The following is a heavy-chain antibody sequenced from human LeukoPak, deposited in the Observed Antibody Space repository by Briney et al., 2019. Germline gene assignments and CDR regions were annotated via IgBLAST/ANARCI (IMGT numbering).Heavy chain of an antibody. CDR2: INHSGST. V-gene: IGHV4-34*01. D-gene: IGHD2-21*02. CDR3: ARIRACGGDCYLYYYYYYMDV. Sequence: SETLSLTCAVYGGSFSGYYWSWIRQPPGKGLEWIGEINHSGSTNYNPSLKSRVTISVDTSKNQFSLKLSSVTAADTAVYYCARIRACGGDCYLYYYYYYMDVWGKGTTVTISS. J-gene: IGHJ6*03. CDR1: GGSFSGYY.